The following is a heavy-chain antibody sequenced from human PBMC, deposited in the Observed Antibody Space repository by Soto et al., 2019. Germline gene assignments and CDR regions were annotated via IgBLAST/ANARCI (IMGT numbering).Heavy chain of an antibody. D-gene: IGHD3-3*01. CDR3: ARESLLKSIPIYGYFYYAMDV. J-gene: IGHJ6*01. CDR2: IKPDGSEV. Sequence: EVQLVESGGGLVLPGGSPRLSCAASGFIFSSSWMTWVRQAPGKGLEWVANIKPDGSEVYYADSVKGRFTVSRDNARNSLYLQTSSLRAEDTAVYYCARESLLKSIPIYGYFYYAMDVW. V-gene: IGHV3-7*03. CDR1: GFIFSSSW.